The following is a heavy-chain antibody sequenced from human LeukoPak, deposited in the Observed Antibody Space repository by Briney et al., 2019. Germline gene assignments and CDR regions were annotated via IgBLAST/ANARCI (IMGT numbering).Heavy chain of an antibody. CDR3: ARAVGYSSSWYYFDY. Sequence: SVKVSCKASGGTFSSYAISWVRQAPGQGLEWMGRIIPILGIANYAQKFQGRVTITADKSTSTAYMELSSLRSEDTAVYYCARAVGYSSSWYYFDYWGQGTLVTVSS. CDR1: GGTFSSYA. J-gene: IGHJ4*02. CDR2: IIPILGIA. D-gene: IGHD6-13*01. V-gene: IGHV1-69*04.